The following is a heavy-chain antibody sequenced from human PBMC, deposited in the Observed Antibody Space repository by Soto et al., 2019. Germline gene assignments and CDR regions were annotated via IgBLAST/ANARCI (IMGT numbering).Heavy chain of an antibody. J-gene: IGHJ4*02. V-gene: IGHV4-31*03. D-gene: IGHD6-13*01. CDR2: IYYSGST. CDR3: ARGRYSRPDY. CDR1: GGSISSGGYY. Sequence: SETLSLTCTVSGGSISSGGYYWSWIRQHPGKGLEWIGYIYYSGSTYYNPSLKSRVTISVDTSKSQFSLKLSSVTAADTAVYYCARGRYSRPDYWGQGTLVTVSS.